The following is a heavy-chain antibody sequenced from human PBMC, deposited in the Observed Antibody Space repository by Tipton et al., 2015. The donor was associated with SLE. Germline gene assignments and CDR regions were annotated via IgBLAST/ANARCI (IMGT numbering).Heavy chain of an antibody. D-gene: IGHD3-3*01. Sequence: SLRLSRAASGFTFSSYGMHWVRQAPGKGLEWVSYISSSGSTIYYADSVKGRFTISRDNAKNSLYLQMNSLRAEDTAVYYCARGGTYDFWSGYYGMDVWGQGTTVTVSS. CDR1: GFTFSSYG. CDR3: ARGGTYDFWSGYYGMDV. J-gene: IGHJ6*02. CDR2: ISSSGSTI. V-gene: IGHV3-48*03.